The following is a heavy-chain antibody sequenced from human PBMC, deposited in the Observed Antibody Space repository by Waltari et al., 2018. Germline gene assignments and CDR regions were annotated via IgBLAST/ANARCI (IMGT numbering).Heavy chain of an antibody. D-gene: IGHD2-2*01. Sequence: EVQLLESGGGLVQPGGSLRLSCAASGFTFSSYAMCWVRQAPGKGLEWVSVIGSSGRNTYYADSVKGRFTISRDDSKNTLYLQMNSLRAEDTAVYYCAKGPAARTNWFDPWGQGTLVTVSS. V-gene: IGHV3-23*01. J-gene: IGHJ5*02. CDR1: GFTFSSYA. CDR3: AKGPAARTNWFDP. CDR2: IGSSGRNT.